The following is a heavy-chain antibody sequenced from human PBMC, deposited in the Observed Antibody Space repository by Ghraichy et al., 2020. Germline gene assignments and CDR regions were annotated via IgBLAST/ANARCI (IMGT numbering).Heavy chain of an antibody. CDR2: IDWEGDK. D-gene: IGHD5-12*01. CDR3: ARMGGGLHFEY. V-gene: IGHV2-70*04. J-gene: IGHJ4*02. CDR1: GFSLSTIEMR. Sequence: SGPTLVKPTQTLTLTCTFSGFSLSTIEMRVNWIRQPPGKALEWLARIDWEGDKFYSTSLKTRLTISKDTSKNQVVLTMTNMDPVDTDTYYCARMGGGLHFEYWGQGTLVTVSS.